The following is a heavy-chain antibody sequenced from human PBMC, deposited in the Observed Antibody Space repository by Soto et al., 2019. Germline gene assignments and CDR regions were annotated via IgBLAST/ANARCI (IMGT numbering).Heavy chain of an antibody. J-gene: IGHJ5*02. CDR3: ANWFDP. CDR1: GFTFRSYA. V-gene: IGHV3-23*01. Sequence: GGSLRLSCAASGFTFRSYAMNWVRQAPGKGLEWVAGINGRGGTTYYADSVKGRFTISRDNSKNMLYLQMNSLRGDDTAVYYCANWFDPWGQGTLVTVSS. CDR2: INGRGGTT.